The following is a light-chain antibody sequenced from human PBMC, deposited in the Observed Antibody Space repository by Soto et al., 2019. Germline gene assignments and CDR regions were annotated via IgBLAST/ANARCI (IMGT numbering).Light chain of an antibody. CDR1: SSAVGSYNL. CDR3: CSYAGSSTYV. J-gene: IGLJ1*01. CDR2: EVS. Sequence: QSVLTQPASVSGSPGQSITISCTGTSSAVGSYNLVSWYQQHPGKAPKFMIYEVSKRPSGVSNRFSGSKSGNTASLTISGLEADDEADYYCCSYAGSSTYVFGTGTKLTVL. V-gene: IGLV2-23*02.